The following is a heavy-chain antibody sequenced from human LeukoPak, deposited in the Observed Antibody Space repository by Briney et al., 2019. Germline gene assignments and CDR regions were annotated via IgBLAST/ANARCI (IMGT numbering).Heavy chain of an antibody. CDR1: GGSISSSSYY. V-gene: IGHV4-39*01. Sequence: SETLSLTCTVSGGSISSSSYYWGCIRQPPGKGLDWIGSMYYNGSAYYNPSLKSRVTISVDTSKNQFSLRLSSVTAADTAVYYCVAMVDYYYYAMDVWGQGTTVTVSS. J-gene: IGHJ6*02. D-gene: IGHD2-15*01. CDR3: VAMVDYYYYAMDV. CDR2: MYYNGSA.